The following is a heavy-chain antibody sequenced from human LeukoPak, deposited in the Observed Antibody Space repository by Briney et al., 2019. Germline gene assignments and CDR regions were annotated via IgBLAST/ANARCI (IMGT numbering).Heavy chain of an antibody. J-gene: IGHJ4*02. CDR1: GFSFSSYW. CDR3: ASTNSLDY. CDR2: IKQDGSEK. V-gene: IGHV3-7*01. Sequence: GGSLRLSCAASGFSFSSYWMNWVRQAPGKGLEWVANIKQDGSEKNYVDSVKGRFTISRDNTKNSLYLQMNSLRAEDTAVYYCASTNSLDYWGQGNLVTVSS. D-gene: IGHD2-2*01.